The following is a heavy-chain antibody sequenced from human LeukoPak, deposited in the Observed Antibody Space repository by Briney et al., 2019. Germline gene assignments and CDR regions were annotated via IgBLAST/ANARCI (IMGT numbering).Heavy chain of an antibody. D-gene: IGHD2-2*01. CDR2: INSDGSST. CDR1: GFAFDSYT. CDR3: AREYCSSTSCPGWFDP. J-gene: IGHJ5*02. V-gene: IGHV3-74*01. Sequence: GGSLRLSCTVSGFAFDSYTMNWVRQAPGKGLVWVSRINSDGSSTSYADSVKGRFTISRDNAKNSLYLQMNSLRAEDTAVYYCAREYCSSTSCPGWFDPWGQGTLVTVSS.